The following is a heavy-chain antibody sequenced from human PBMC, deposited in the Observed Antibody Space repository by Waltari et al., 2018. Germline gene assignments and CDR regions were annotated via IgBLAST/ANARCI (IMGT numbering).Heavy chain of an antibody. J-gene: IGHJ6*02. V-gene: IGHV3-72*01. D-gene: IGHD3-16*01. Sequence: EVQLVESGGGLVQPGGSLRLSCAASGFTFSDHYMAWVRQAPGKGLEWVGRTRNKANSYTTEYAASVKGRFTISRDDSKNSLYLQMNSLKTEDTAVYYCARESRLGGMDVWGQGTTVTVSS. CDR1: GFTFSDHY. CDR2: TRNKANSYTT. CDR3: ARESRLGGMDV.